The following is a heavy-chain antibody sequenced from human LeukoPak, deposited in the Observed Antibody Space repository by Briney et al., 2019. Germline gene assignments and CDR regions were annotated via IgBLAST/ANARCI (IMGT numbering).Heavy chain of an antibody. V-gene: IGHV3-23*01. CDR1: GFTFSSYA. CDR2: IRDSGSST. D-gene: IGHD6-13*01. J-gene: IGHJ4*02. Sequence: PGGSLRLSCAASGFTFSSYAMSWVRQAPGKGLEWVSAIRDSGSSTHYADSVKGRFTISRDNSKNTLYLQMNSLRAEDTAVYYCARKDPAGLDQWGQGTLVTVSS. CDR3: ARKDPAGLDQ.